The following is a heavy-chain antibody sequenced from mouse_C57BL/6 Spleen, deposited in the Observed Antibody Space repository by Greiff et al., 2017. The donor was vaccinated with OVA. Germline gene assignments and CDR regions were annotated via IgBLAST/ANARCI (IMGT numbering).Heavy chain of an antibody. D-gene: IGHD3-3*01. V-gene: IGHV1-69*01. CDR3: ARWGRADY. CDR2: IDPSDSYT. J-gene: IGHJ2*01. Sequence: QVQLQQPGAELVMPGASVKLSCKASGYTFTSYWMHWVKQRPGQGLEWIGEIDPSDSYTNYNQKFKGKSTLTVDKSSSTAYMQLSSLTSGDSAVYYCARWGRADYWGQGTTLTVSS. CDR1: GYTFTSYW.